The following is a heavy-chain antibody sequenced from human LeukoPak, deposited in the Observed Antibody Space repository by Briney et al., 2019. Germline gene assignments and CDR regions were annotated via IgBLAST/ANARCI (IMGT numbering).Heavy chain of an antibody. D-gene: IGHD7-27*01. V-gene: IGHV4-59*01. CDR3: ARGAWAFDY. CDR1: GGSISSYY. J-gene: IGHJ4*02. CDR2: IYYSGST. Sequence: SETLSLTCTVPGGSISSYYWSWIRQPPGKGLEWIGYIYYSGSTNYNPSLKSRVTISVDTSKNQFSLKLSFVTAADTALYYCARGAWAFDYWGQGTLVTVSS.